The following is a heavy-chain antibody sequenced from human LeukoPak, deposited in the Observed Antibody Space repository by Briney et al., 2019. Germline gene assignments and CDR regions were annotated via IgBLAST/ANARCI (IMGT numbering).Heavy chain of an antibody. Sequence: PGGSLRLSCAAPGFTFSSYAMHWVRQAPGKGLEWVAVISYDGSNKYYADSVKGRFTISRDNSKNTLYLQMNSLRAEDTAVYYCAKGWYSSGWYVSGVFYFDYWGQGTLVTVSS. V-gene: IGHV3-30-3*01. J-gene: IGHJ4*02. CDR3: AKGWYSSGWYVSGVFYFDY. D-gene: IGHD6-19*01. CDR1: GFTFSSYA. CDR2: ISYDGSNK.